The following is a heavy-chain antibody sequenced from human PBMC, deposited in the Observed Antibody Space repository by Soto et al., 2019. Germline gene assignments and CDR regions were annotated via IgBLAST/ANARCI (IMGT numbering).Heavy chain of an antibody. CDR2: IGRTSAYT. Sequence: GGSLRLSCAASAFTFSDNYMIWIRQAPGKGLEWVSYIGRTSAYTNYADSVKGRFTISRDNAKKSLYLQMNSLRVEDTAVYYCAKLPESWNDVDGYFDYWGQGT. V-gene: IGHV3-11*03. D-gene: IGHD1-1*01. CDR1: AFTFSDNY. CDR3: AKLPESWNDVDGYFDY. J-gene: IGHJ4*02.